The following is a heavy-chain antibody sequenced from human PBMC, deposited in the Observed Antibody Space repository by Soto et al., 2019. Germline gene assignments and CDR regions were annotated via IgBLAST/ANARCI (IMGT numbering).Heavy chain of an antibody. CDR2: ISAYDGST. CDR1: GYTFTTYG. D-gene: IGHD6-6*01. J-gene: IGHJ4*02. V-gene: IGHV1-18*04. CDR3: ARDPASAYSSSSCDY. Sequence: QIQLVQSGAEVKKPGASVRVSCKASGYTFTTYGITWVRQAPGQGLEWMGWISAYDGSTNYAQKLQGRVSMTTDSSTGTAYVDLRSLRSDDTAVYYCARDPASAYSSSSCDYRGQGSLETVSS.